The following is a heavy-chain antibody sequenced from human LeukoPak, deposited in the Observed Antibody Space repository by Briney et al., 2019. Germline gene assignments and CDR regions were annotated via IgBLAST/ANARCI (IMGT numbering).Heavy chain of an antibody. J-gene: IGHJ4*02. CDR1: GFTFIAYS. D-gene: IGHD6-13*01. CDR2: ITARSRDV. Sequence: GGSLRLSCAASGFTFIAYSMNWVRQAPGKGLEWVSSITARSRDVYYADSVKGRFTISRDNAKNSLYLQMNSLRAEDTAVYYCAREMKQQLPLEYWGQGTLVTV. V-gene: IGHV3-21*01. CDR3: AREMKQQLPLEY.